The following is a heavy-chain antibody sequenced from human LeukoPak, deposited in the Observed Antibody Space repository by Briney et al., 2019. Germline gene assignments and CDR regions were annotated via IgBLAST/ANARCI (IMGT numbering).Heavy chain of an antibody. Sequence: PGGSLRLSCAASGFTFSSYAMHWVRQAPGKGLEWVSSISSSSSYMYYADSVKGRFTISRDNAKNSLYLQMNSLRAEDTAVYYCARDSAPRYYYDSSGYPTDYWGQGTLVTVSS. CDR3: ARDSAPRYYYDSSGYPTDY. D-gene: IGHD3-22*01. CDR2: ISSSSSYM. J-gene: IGHJ4*02. V-gene: IGHV3-21*01. CDR1: GFTFSSYA.